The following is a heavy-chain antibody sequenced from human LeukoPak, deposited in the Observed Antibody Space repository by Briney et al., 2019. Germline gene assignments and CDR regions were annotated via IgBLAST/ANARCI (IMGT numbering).Heavy chain of an antibody. CDR3: AREETTVTRLFDY. J-gene: IGHJ4*02. Sequence: PGGSLRLSCAASGFTVSSNYMSWVRQAPGKGLEWVSVIYSGGSTYYADSVKGRFTISRDNSKNTLYLQMNSLGAEDTAVYYCAREETTVTRLFDYWGQGTLVTVSS. CDR1: GFTVSSNY. V-gene: IGHV3-66*01. CDR2: IYSGGST. D-gene: IGHD4-17*01.